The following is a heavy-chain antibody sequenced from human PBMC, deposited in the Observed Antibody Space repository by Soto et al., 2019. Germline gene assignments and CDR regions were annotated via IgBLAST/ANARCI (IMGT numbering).Heavy chain of an antibody. D-gene: IGHD3-3*01. CDR1: GGSFSGHY. CDR2: INSTGST. V-gene: IGHV4-34*01. CDR3: ARGRELFGEVTPFDS. Sequence: SETLSLTCAVYGGSFSGHYWSWIRQSPGKGLEWIGEINSTGSTKYNPSLGRRVTISVDTSKNQFSLKLNSVTAADTAVYHCARGRELFGEVTPFDSRGRGTLGAVAS. J-gene: IGHJ4*02.